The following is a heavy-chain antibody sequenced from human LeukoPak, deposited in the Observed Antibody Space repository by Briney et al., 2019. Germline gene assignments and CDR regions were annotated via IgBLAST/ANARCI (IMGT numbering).Heavy chain of an antibody. Sequence: GSLLLSCAASGFTFSSYAMSWVRQAPGKGLEWVSAISGSGGSTYYADSVKGRFTISRDNSKNTLYLQMNSLRAEDTAVYYCAKVATDYYDSSGYFGAHKYYFDYWGQGTLVTVSS. D-gene: IGHD3-22*01. V-gene: IGHV3-23*01. CDR3: AKVATDYYDSSGYFGAHKYYFDY. J-gene: IGHJ4*02. CDR1: GFTFSSYA. CDR2: ISGSGGST.